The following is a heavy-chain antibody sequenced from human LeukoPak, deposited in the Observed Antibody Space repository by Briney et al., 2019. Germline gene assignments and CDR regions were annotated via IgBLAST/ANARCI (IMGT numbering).Heavy chain of an antibody. J-gene: IGHJ5*02. Sequence: ASVKVSCKASGYTFTSYYIHWVRQAPGQGLEWMGIINPSGGSTSYAQKFQGRVTMTRDTSTSTVYMELSRLRSDDTAVYYCAREGSEFDPWGQGTLVTVSS. D-gene: IGHD2-15*01. CDR1: GYTFTSYY. CDR3: AREGSEFDP. CDR2: INPSGGST. V-gene: IGHV1-46*01.